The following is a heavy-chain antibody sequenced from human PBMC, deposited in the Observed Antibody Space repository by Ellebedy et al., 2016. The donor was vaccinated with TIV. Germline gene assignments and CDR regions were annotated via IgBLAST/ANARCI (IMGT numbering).Heavy chain of an antibody. V-gene: IGHV4-59*12. CDR3: ARDYSLGY. J-gene: IGHJ4*02. D-gene: IGHD2-15*01. Sequence: SETLSLTCTVSGGSISSYYWSWIRQPPGKGLEWIGYIYYSGSTNYNPSLKSRVTISVDTSKNQFSLKLSSVTAADTAVYYCARDYSLGYWGQGTLVTVSS. CDR1: GGSISSYY. CDR2: IYYSGST.